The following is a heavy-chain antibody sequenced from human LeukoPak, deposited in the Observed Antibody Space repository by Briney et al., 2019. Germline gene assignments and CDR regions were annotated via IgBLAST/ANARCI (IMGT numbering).Heavy chain of an antibody. J-gene: IGHJ4*02. Sequence: PGGSLRLPCAASGFTFSDYYMSWIRQAPGKGLEWVSYISSSGSTIYYADSVKGRFTISRDNAKNSLYLQMNSLRAEDTAVYYCATGLYYYDSSGYYYWGQGTLVTVSS. CDR1: GFTFSDYY. CDR3: ATGLYYYDSSGYYY. CDR2: ISSSGSTI. D-gene: IGHD3-22*01. V-gene: IGHV3-11*04.